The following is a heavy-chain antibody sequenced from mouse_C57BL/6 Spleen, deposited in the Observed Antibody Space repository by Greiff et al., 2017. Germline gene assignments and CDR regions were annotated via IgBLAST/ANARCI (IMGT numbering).Heavy chain of an antibody. CDR3: AQAERGNYAWCAY. V-gene: IGHV1-7*01. D-gene: IGHD2-1*01. CDR1: GYTFTSYW. CDR2: INPSRGYT. J-gene: IGHJ3*01. Sequence: QVQLQQSGAELAKPGASVKLSCKASGYTFTSYWMHWVKQRPGQGLEWIGYINPSRGYTKYNQTFKDKDTLTAAKSSSTAYMQLSSLTYEDSAVYYGAQAERGNYAWCAYWGQGTLVTVSA.